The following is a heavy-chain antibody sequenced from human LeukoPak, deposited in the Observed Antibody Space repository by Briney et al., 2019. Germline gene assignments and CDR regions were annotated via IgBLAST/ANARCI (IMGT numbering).Heavy chain of an antibody. Sequence: ASVKVSFKASGYTFTGYYMHWVRQAPGQGLEWVGWINPNSGDTKYAQKFQGRVTMTRDTSISTAYMELSRLRSDDTAVYYCATQRGSYLWGTDFDYWGQGTLVTVSS. CDR3: ATQRGSYLWGTDFDY. CDR2: INPNSGDT. J-gene: IGHJ4*02. V-gene: IGHV1-2*02. D-gene: IGHD3-16*01. CDR1: GYTFTGYY.